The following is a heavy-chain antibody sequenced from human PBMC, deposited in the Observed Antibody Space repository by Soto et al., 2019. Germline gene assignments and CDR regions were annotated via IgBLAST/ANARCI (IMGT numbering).Heavy chain of an antibody. Sequence: GGSLRLSCAASGFTFSSYGMHWVRQAPGKGLEWVAVIWYDGSNKYYADSVKGRFTISRDNSKNTLYLQMNSLRAEDTAVYYCARSGCSGGSCYFFVDYWGQGTLVTVSS. CDR3: ARSGCSGGSCYFFVDY. V-gene: IGHV3-33*01. CDR1: GFTFSSYG. CDR2: IWYDGSNK. D-gene: IGHD2-15*01. J-gene: IGHJ4*02.